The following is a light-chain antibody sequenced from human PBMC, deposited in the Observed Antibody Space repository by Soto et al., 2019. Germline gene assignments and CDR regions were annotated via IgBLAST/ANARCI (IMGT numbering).Light chain of an antibody. V-gene: IGLV1-40*01. CDR2: GNS. CDR1: SSNIRAGYD. CDR3: QSYDSSLSGYV. J-gene: IGLJ1*01. Sequence: QSVLTQPPSVSGAPGQRVTISCTGSSSNIRAGYDVHWYQQLPGTAPKLLIYGNSNRPSGVPDRFSGSKSGTSASLAITGLQAEDEADYCCQSYDSSLSGYVFGTGTKLTVL.